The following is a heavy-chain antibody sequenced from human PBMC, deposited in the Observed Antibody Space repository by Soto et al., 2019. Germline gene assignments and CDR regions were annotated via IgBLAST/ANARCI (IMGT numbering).Heavy chain of an antibody. Sequence: QVQLQQWGAGLLKPSETLSLTCAVYGGSFSGYYWSWIRQHPGKGLEWIGEINHSGSTNYNPSLKSRVTISVETSKNQFSLKLSSVTAADTAVYYCARVTGRYYYGMDVWGEGTTVTVSS. CDR2: INHSGST. CDR3: ARVTGRYYYGMDV. V-gene: IGHV4-34*01. CDR1: GGSFSGYY. J-gene: IGHJ6*04.